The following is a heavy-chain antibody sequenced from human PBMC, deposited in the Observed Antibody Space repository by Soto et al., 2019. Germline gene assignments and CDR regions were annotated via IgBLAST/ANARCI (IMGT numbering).Heavy chain of an antibody. Sequence: NPSETLSLTCTVSGDSVTSDEDYWTWIRQSPGKGLEWIGYISNSGSTGYNPSLKTRLSMSVDRSKNQFTLRLTSVTAADTAVYFCATESGSTYGYFDHWGQGTQVTVSS. D-gene: IGHD5-18*01. CDR3: ATESGSTYGYFDH. J-gene: IGHJ4*02. CDR2: ISNSGST. CDR1: GDSVTSDEDY. V-gene: IGHV4-30-4*01.